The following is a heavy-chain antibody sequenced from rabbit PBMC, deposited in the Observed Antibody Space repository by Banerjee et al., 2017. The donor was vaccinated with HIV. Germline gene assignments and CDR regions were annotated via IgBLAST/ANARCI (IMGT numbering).Heavy chain of an antibody. CDR1: GFSFSNGYV. CDR2: IDIGSSDRI. CDR3: ARDYVGGGYAFNL. J-gene: IGHJ4*01. D-gene: IGHD8-1*01. V-gene: IGHV1S45*01. Sequence: QEQLVESGGGLVQPEGSLTLTCTASGFSFSNGYVMCWVRQAPGKGLEWIACIDIGSSDRIDYASWAKGRFTISKSSSTTVTLQMTSLTVADTATYFCARDYVGGGYAFNLWGPGTLVTVS.